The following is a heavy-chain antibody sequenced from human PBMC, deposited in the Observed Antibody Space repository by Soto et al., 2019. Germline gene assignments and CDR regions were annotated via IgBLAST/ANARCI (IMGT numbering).Heavy chain of an antibody. CDR3: ESSYERGH. J-gene: IGHJ4*02. V-gene: IGHV1-3*01. CDR2: INVGNGNT. CDR1: GYTFTNYP. D-gene: IGHD3-3*01. Sequence: VQLVQSGAEVKKPGASVKVSCKASGYTFTNYPIHWVRQAPGQGLEWMGWINVGNGNTKYSQKYQGRVTLTRNTSARNAYMELSSLGSEDTAVYYCESSYERGHWGQGTLVTVSS.